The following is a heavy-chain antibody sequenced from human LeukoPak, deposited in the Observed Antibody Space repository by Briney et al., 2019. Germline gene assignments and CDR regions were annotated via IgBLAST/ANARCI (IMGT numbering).Heavy chain of an antibody. CDR2: IYYSGST. CDR3: ARHRYSSSWYDP. D-gene: IGHD6-13*01. Sequence: SETLSLTCTVSGGSISSSSYYWGWIRQPPGKGLEWIESIYYSGSTYYNPSLKSRVTISVDTSKNQFSLKLSSVTAADTAVYYCARHRYSSSWYDPWGQGTLVTVSS. J-gene: IGHJ5*02. V-gene: IGHV4-39*01. CDR1: GGSISSSSYY.